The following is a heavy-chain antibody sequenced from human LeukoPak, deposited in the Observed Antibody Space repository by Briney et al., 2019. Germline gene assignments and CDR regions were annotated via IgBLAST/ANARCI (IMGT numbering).Heavy chain of an antibody. CDR3: ARGLWSSRVVPLRCYYMDV. CDR2: MNPNSGNT. J-gene: IGHJ6*03. CDR1: GYTFTNYD. V-gene: IGHV1-8*01. Sequence: GASVKVSCKASGYTFTNYDINWVRQATGQGLEWMEWMNPNSGNTGYAQKFQGRVTMTRNTSISTAYMELSSLRSEDTAVYYCARGLWSSRVVPLRCYYMDVWGKGTTVTVSS. D-gene: IGHD2-2*01.